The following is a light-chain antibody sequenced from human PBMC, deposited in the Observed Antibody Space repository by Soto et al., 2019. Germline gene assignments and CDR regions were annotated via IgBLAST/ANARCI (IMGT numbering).Light chain of an antibody. CDR2: GAS. Sequence: EIVMTQSPATLSVSPGERATLSCRASQSVSSNLAWYQQKPGQAPRLLIYGASTRATGIPARFSGSGSATEFTLTITSLESEDFAVYFCLQHDNWPRTFVLGTKVEIK. CDR3: LQHDNWPRT. CDR1: QSVSSN. V-gene: IGKV3-15*01. J-gene: IGKJ1*01.